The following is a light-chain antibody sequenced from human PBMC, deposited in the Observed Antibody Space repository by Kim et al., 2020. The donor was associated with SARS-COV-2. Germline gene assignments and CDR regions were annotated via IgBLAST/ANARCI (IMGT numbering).Light chain of an antibody. CDR1: DVGSKS. CDR2: YDR. J-gene: IGLJ3*02. CDR3: QLWDRTSDHRV. Sequence: PRTTARNTCRENDVGSKSVHWYQQKPGQAPVLVIYYDRERPSAIPERFSGSNSGNTATLTISRVEAGDEADYYCQLWDRTSDHRVFGGGTQLTVL. V-gene: IGLV3-21*04.